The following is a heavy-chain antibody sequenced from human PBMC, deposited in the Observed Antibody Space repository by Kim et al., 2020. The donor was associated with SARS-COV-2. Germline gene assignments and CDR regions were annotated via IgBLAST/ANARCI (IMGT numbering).Heavy chain of an antibody. V-gene: IGHV3-30*18. Sequence: GGSLRLSCAASGFTFSSYGMHWVRQAPGKGLEWVAVISYDGSNKYYADSVKGRFTISRDNSKNTLYLQMNSLRAEDTAVYYCAKDKDLIMVRGVIDHWG. J-gene: IGHJ4*01. CDR2: ISYDGSNK. CDR3: AKDKDLIMVRGVIDH. D-gene: IGHD3-10*01. CDR1: GFTFSSYG.